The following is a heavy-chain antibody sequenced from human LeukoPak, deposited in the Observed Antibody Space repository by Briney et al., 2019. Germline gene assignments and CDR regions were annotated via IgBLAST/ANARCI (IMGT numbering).Heavy chain of an antibody. Sequence: VALVKVSCKVSGYTLTELSMHWVRQVPGKGLEWMGGFDPEDGETIYAQKFQGRVTMTEDTSTDTAYMELSSLRSEDTAVYYCATIHYDILTGYSYCFDYWGQGTLVTVSS. J-gene: IGHJ4*02. CDR1: GYTLTELS. CDR2: FDPEDGET. D-gene: IGHD3-9*01. V-gene: IGHV1-24*01. CDR3: ATIHYDILTGYSYCFDY.